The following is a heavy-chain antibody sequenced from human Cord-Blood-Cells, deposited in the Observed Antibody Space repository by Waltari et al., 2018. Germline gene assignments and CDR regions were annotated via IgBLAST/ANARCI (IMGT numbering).Heavy chain of an antibody. CDR2: IYYSGST. D-gene: IGHD1-26*01. CDR1: GGSIRRSSYY. CDR3: ARHTPDLVGATDYSFDY. J-gene: IGHJ4*02. V-gene: IGHV4-39*07. Sequence: QLQLQESGPGLVKPSETLSLTCTVSGGSIRRSSYYWGWIRQPPGKGLEWIGSIYYSGSTYYNPSLKSRVTISVDTSKNQFSLKLSSVTAADTAVYYCARHTPDLVGATDYSFDYWGQGTLVTVSS.